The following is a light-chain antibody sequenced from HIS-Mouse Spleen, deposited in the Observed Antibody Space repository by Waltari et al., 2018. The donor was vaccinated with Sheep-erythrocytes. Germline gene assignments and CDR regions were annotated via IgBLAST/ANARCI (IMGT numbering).Light chain of an antibody. CDR1: RSVVGGYNY. CDR3: SSYAGSYNHV. J-gene: IGLJ1*01. CDR2: DVS. Sequence: QSALTQPSSVAGCPGQSVTIFCTGTRSVVGGYNYVFWYQQHPGNAPKLMIYDVSKRPSGVPDRFSGSKSGNTASLTISGLQAEDEADYYCSSYAGSYNHVFATGTKVTVL. V-gene: IGLV2-11*01.